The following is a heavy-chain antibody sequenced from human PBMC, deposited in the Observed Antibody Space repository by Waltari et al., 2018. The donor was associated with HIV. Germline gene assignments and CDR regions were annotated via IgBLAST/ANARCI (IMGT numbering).Heavy chain of an antibody. J-gene: IGHJ4*02. CDR2: KRSKTDGGAT. V-gene: IGHV3-15*02. Sequence: VQLVESGGALVTPGGSLKISCAVSGITFKNAWLSWVRQAPGKGLQVLGHKRSKTDGGATAYAAPLSGRFAISTDDFNNTMFLEMKTLKVDDTAVYYCTTFEMGTTRNFWGQGTLVTVSS. CDR3: TTFEMGTTRNF. D-gene: IGHD1-26*01. CDR1: GITFKNAW.